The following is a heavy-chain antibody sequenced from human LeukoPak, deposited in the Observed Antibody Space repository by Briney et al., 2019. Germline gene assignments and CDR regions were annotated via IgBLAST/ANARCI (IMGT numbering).Heavy chain of an antibody. D-gene: IGHD3-10*01. CDR3: AREGSGSYNY. CDR1: GGTFSSYA. V-gene: IGHV1-8*03. Sequence: ASVKVSCKASGGTFSSYAISWVRQAAGQGLEWMGWMNPNSGNTGYAQKFQGRVTITRNTSISTAYMELSSLRSEDTAVYYCAREGSGSYNYWGQGTLVTVSS. CDR2: MNPNSGNT. J-gene: IGHJ4*02.